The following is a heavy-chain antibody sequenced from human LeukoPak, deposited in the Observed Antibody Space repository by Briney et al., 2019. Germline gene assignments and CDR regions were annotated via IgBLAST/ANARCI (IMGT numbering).Heavy chain of an antibody. D-gene: IGHD6-13*01. CDR2: IYYTATT. V-gene: IGHV4-59*08. Sequence: SETLSLTCTVSGGSISSYYWSWIRQPPGKGLRRIGYIYYTATTNYSPAPQTPVTTPVATSNIQFSLKLSSVPPQDTALSYCARHSSRWSWYFAYWGQATLVTASS. J-gene: IGHJ4*02. CDR1: GGSISSYY. CDR3: ARHSSRWSWYFAY.